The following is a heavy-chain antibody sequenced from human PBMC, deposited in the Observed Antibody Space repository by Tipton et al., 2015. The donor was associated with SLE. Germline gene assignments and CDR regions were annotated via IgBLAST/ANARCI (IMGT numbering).Heavy chain of an antibody. V-gene: IGHV1-2*02. CDR3: SSPYCSSTSCYQNAFYI. J-gene: IGHJ3*02. CDR1: GYTFTGYY. D-gene: IGHD2-2*01. Sequence: QLVQSGAEVKKPGASVKVSCKASGYTFTGYYMHWVRQAPGQGLEWMGWINPNSGGTNYAQKFQGRVTMTRDTSISTAYMELSRLRSDHTAVYYCSSPYCSSTSCYQNAFYIWGQGTRVTVSS. CDR2: INPNSGGT.